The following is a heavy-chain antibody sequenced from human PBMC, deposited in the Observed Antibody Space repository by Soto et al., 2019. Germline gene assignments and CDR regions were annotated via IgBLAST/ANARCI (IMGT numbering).Heavy chain of an antibody. CDR2: IYYSGST. Sequence: QVQLQESGPGLVKPSETLSLTCTVSGGSISSYYWSWIRQPPGKGLEWIGYIYYSGSTNYNPSLKSRVTISVDKSRSQFALKLSSVNAADTAVYYCARYNWYFDLCGRGTLVTVSS. V-gene: IGHV4-59*08. CDR1: GGSISSYY. J-gene: IGHJ2*01. CDR3: ARYNWYFDL.